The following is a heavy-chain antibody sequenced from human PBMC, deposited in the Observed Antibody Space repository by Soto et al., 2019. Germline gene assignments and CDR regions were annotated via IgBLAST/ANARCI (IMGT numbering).Heavy chain of an antibody. J-gene: IGHJ4*02. V-gene: IGHV1-69*02. CDR2: IIPTLHIA. D-gene: IGHD2-21*01. CDR3: ARHKGIATVLDY. CDR1: GGSFSSYT. Sequence: QVQLVQSGAEVKKPGSSVKVSCKASGGSFSSYTFSWVRQAPGQGLEWMGRIIPTLHIANYAQKFQGRVTITADESTGTDYMELSSLRSDDTAVYYCARHKGIATVLDYWGQGTLVTVSS.